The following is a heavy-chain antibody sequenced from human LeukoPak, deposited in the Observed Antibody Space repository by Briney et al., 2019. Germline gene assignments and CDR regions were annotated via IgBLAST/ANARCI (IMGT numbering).Heavy chain of an antibody. D-gene: IGHD2-8*02. CDR2: IWYDGSIK. CDR1: GFTFNTYG. CDR3: ARIGCTGNNCRQYYCYGMDV. J-gene: IGHJ6*02. Sequence: PGGSLRLSCAAYGFTFNTYGMNWVRQAPGKGLEWVAVIWYDGSIKYYPDSVKGRFTASRDNSKDTLYLEMNSLRAEDTATYYCARIGCTGNNCRQYYCYGMDVWGQGTTVTVSS. V-gene: IGHV3-33*01.